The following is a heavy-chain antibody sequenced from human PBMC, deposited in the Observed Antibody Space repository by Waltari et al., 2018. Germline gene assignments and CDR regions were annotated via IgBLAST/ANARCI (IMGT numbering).Heavy chain of an antibody. J-gene: IGHJ4*02. D-gene: IGHD6-19*01. CDR3: ATGGTQWNSFDY. V-gene: IGHV3-48*01. Sequence: EVQLVESGGGLVQPGGSLRPSCAASGFTFSAYSMNGVRQAPGKGLEWVSHIGITGSPIYYADSVRGRFTMSRDTPKNSLYLQLNSLRAEDTAVYYCATGGTQWNSFDYWGQGALVTVSS. CDR1: GFTFSAYS. CDR2: IGITGSPI.